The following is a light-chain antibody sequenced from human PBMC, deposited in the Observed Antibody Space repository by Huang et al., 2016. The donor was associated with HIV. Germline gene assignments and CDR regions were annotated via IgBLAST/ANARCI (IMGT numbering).Light chain of an antibody. CDR2: CAS. CDR3: QQYNDWPPERT. J-gene: IGKJ1*01. V-gene: IGKV3-15*01. CDR1: QSVGRN. Sequence: EIVMTQSPATLSVSPGERATLSCRASQSVGRNLAWYQQKPGQAPRLLIYCASTRATGIPARFSGSGSGTEFTLTITSLQSEDFALYWCQQYNDWPPERTFGQGTKVEIK.